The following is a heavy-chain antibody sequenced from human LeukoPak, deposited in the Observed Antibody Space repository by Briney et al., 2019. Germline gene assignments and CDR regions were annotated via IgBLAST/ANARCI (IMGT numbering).Heavy chain of an antibody. J-gene: IGHJ4*02. Sequence: ASVKVSCKASGYTFTGYYMHWVRQAPGQGLEWMAWINPNSGGTNYAQKFQGRVTVTRDTSISTAYMELSRLRSDDTAVYCCARVGSSGWYVHPTLDYWGQGTLVTVSS. CDR2: INPNSGGT. CDR3: ARVGSSGWYVHPTLDY. D-gene: IGHD6-19*01. CDR1: GYTFTGYY. V-gene: IGHV1-2*02.